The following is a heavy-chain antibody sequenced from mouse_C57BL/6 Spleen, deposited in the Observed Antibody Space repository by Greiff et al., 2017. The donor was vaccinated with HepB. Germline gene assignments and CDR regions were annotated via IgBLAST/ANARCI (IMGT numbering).Heavy chain of an antibody. CDR3: ASVLRAIYYGNGAWFAY. CDR1: GYTFTSYW. Sequence: QVHVKQPGAELVKPGASVKLSCKASGYTFTSYWMHWVKQRPGQGLEWIGMIHPNSGSTNYNEKFKSKATLTVDKSSSTAYMQLSSLTSEDSAVYYGASVLRAIYYGNGAWFAYWGQGTLVTVSA. V-gene: IGHV1-64*01. D-gene: IGHD2-1*01. CDR2: IHPNSGST. J-gene: IGHJ3*01.